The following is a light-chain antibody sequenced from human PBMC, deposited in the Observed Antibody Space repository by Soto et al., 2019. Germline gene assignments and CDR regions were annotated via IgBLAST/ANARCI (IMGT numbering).Light chain of an antibody. CDR3: QQSYSFPRG. J-gene: IGKJ5*01. CDR1: QSISSY. V-gene: IGKV1-39*01. CDR2: AAS. Sequence: DLQMTQSPSSLSASVGDRVTITCRASQSISSYLNWYQQKPGKAPKLLIYAASSLQSGVPSRFSGSGSGTDFTLTISCLQPEDLASYYCQQSYSFPRGFGQGTRLDIK.